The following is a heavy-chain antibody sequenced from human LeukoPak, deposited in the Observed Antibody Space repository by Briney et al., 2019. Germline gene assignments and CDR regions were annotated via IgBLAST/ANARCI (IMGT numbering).Heavy chain of an antibody. CDR3: TRGYCSGGSCYTYFQH. CDR1: GFTFSSYA. J-gene: IGHJ1*01. CDR2: ISSNGGST. D-gene: IGHD2-15*01. V-gene: IGHV3-64*01. Sequence: GGSLRLSRAASGFTFSSYAMHWVRQAPGKGLEYVSAISSNGGSTYYANSVKGRFTISRDNSKNTLYLQMGSLRAEDMAVYYCTRGYCSGGSCYTYFQHWGQGTLVTVSS.